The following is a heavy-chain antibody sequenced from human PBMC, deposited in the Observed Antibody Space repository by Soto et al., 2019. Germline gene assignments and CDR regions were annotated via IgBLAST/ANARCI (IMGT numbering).Heavy chain of an antibody. D-gene: IGHD6-13*01. CDR2: MWYDGSSQ. Sequence: QVQLVESGGGVVQPGRSLRLSCAASGFTFSTYVMNWVRQAPGKGLEWVEIMWYDGSSQHYADSVKGRFTISRDNSRNTLYLQMNSLRAEDTAVYYCARGGDSSSWYRAFDIWGQGTMVTVSS. CDR1: GFTFSTYV. CDR3: ARGGDSSSWYRAFDI. V-gene: IGHV3-33*01. J-gene: IGHJ3*02.